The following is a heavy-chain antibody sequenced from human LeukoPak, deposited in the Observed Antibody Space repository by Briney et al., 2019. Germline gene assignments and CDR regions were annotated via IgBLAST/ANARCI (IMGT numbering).Heavy chain of an antibody. CDR2: INPSGGST. J-gene: IGHJ6*03. CDR1: GYTFATYY. V-gene: IGHV1-46*01. Sequence: ASVKVSCKASGYTFATYYIYWVRQAPGQGLEWMGFINPSGGSTTYAQKFQGRVSMTRDTSTSTVYMELSSLRSEDTAVYYCANDYYYYMDVWGKGTTVTISS. CDR3: ANDYYYYMDV.